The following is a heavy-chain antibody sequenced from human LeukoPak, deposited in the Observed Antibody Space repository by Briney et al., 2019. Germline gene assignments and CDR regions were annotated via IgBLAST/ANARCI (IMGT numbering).Heavy chain of an antibody. J-gene: IGHJ6*03. D-gene: IGHD5-12*01. V-gene: IGHV1-69*06. CDR2: IIPIFGTA. CDR1: GGTFSSYA. Sequence: GASVKVSCKASGGTFSSYAISWVRQAPGQGLEWMGGIIPIFGTANYAQKFQGRVTITADKSTSTAYMELSSLRSEDTAVYYCARDGEGLRFSSYYYYYMDVWGKGTTVTVSS. CDR3: ARDGEGLRFSSYYYYYMDV.